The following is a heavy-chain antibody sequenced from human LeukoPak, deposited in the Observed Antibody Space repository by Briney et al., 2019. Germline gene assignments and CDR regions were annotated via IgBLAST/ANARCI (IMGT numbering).Heavy chain of an antibody. V-gene: IGHV4-59*01. CDR1: GGSISSYY. D-gene: IGHD1-1*01. Sequence: SETLSLTCTVSGGSISSYYWSWIRQPPGKGLEWIGYIYYSGNTNYNPSLKSRVTISVDTSKNQFSLKLSSVTAADTAVYYCARATQGTGYDAFDIWGQGTMVTVSS. CDR3: ARATQGTGYDAFDI. J-gene: IGHJ3*02. CDR2: IYYSGNT.